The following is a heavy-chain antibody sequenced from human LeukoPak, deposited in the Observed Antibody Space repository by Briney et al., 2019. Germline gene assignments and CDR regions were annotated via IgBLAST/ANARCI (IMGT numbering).Heavy chain of an antibody. J-gene: IGHJ4*02. CDR3: AKARGLGIVGAHFDY. D-gene: IGHD1-26*01. V-gene: IGHV3-23*01. CDR2: ISGGGGTT. Sequence: GGSLRLSCAASGFTFSSYGMHWVRQAPGKGLEWVSTISGGGGTTYYPDSVKGRFTISRDNSKNTLYLQMNSLRAEDTAVYYCAKARGLGIVGAHFDYWGQGTLVTVSS. CDR1: GFTFSSYG.